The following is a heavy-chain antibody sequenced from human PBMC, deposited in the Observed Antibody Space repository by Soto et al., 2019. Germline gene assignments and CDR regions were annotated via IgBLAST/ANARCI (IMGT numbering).Heavy chain of an antibody. Sequence: TGGSLRLSCAASGFTFSTYGMYWVRQAPGKGLEWVAFVSYDGSNKYYGDSVKGRFTISRDNSKNTLYLQMNSLRAEDTALYYCAKDPHPAVGSAWYRSPTFDHWGQGTLVTVSS. D-gene: IGHD6-19*01. CDR1: GFTFSTYG. J-gene: IGHJ4*02. V-gene: IGHV3-30*18. CDR2: VSYDGSNK. CDR3: AKDPHPAVGSAWYRSPTFDH.